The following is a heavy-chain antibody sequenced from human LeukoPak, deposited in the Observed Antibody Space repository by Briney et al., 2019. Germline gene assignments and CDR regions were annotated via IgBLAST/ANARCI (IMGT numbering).Heavy chain of an antibody. D-gene: IGHD3-22*01. CDR3: ARAPSEIGGYYPEYFRH. V-gene: IGHV3-74*01. Sequence: GGSLRLSCAASGFTFNSYWMHWVRQAPGKGLVLVSRIKSDGSTRYADSVKGRFTISRDNAKNTVSLQMTSLRAEDTGVYYCARAPSEIGGYYPEYFRHWGQGTLVIVSS. CDR1: GFTFNSYW. CDR2: IKSDGST. J-gene: IGHJ1*01.